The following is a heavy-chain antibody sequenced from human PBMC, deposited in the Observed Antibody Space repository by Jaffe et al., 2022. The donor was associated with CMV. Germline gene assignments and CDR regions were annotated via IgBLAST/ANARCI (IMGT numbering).Heavy chain of an antibody. Sequence: EVHLVESGGGLVQPGGSLRLSCAASGFTFSRSWMSWVRQTPGKGLEWVANIKEDGSEKYYEDSVTGRFIISRDNAKNSLSLEMNSLRAEDTAVYYCARNEFWGQGTLVTVSS. V-gene: IGHV3-7*03. CDR1: GFTFSRSW. J-gene: IGHJ4*02. CDR2: IKEDGSEK. CDR3: ARNEF.